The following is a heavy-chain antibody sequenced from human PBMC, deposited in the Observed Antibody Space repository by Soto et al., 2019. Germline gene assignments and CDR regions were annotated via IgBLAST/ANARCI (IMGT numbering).Heavy chain of an antibody. CDR1: GYRFTSYW. Sequence: GESLKISCKGSGYRFTSYWIGWVRQLPGKGLEWMGIIYPGDSDTRYSPSFQGQVTISADKSISTAYLQWSSLKASDTAMYYCARRLAAAHDAFDIWGQGKMVTVSS. CDR2: IYPGDSDT. CDR3: ARRLAAAHDAFDI. J-gene: IGHJ3*02. V-gene: IGHV5-51*01. D-gene: IGHD6-13*01.